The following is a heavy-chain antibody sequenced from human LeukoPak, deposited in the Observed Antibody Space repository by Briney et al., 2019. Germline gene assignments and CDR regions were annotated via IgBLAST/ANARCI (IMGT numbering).Heavy chain of an antibody. D-gene: IGHD6-19*01. CDR1: VGSLGGDY. Sequence: SETLSLTCTVSVGSLGGDYWTWIRQPPAGRLQWNGLIISRGGTNYNTSLKRRVAISTDTSKNQVSLRVTSVTAADSAVYYCASGGAYPSGRYNIWDQGTRVSVSS. J-gene: IGHJ4*02. CDR2: IISRGGT. V-gene: IGHV4-4*08. CDR3: ASGGAYPSGRYNI.